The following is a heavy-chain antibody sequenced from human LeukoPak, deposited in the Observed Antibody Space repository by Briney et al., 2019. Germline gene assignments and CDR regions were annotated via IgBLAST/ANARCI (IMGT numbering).Heavy chain of an antibody. CDR3: ASLKDGYNPGAFDI. CDR2: ISSSSSYI. CDR1: GFTFSSYR. Sequence: GGSLRLSCAASGFTFSSYRMNWVRQAPGKGLEWVSSISSSSSYIYYADSVKGRFTISRDNAKNSLYLQMNSLRAEDTAVYYCASLKDGYNPGAFDIWGQGTMVTVSS. V-gene: IGHV3-21*01. D-gene: IGHD5-24*01. J-gene: IGHJ3*02.